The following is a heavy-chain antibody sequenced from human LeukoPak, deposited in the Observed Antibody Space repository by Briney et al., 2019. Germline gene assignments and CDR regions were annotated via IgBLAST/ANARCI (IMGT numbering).Heavy chain of an antibody. Sequence: SETLSLTCTVSGGSISSDDYYWSWIRQPPGMGLEWIGHIYYSGSTYYNPSLKSRGIISVETSKNQFSLKLNSVTATDTAVYYCASHYGPWGQGTLVTVSS. CDR3: ASHYGP. J-gene: IGHJ4*02. V-gene: IGHV4-30-4*01. D-gene: IGHD3-16*01. CDR1: GGSISSDDYY. CDR2: IYYSGST.